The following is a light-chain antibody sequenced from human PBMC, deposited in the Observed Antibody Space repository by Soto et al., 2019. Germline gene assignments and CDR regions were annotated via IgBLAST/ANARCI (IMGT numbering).Light chain of an antibody. J-gene: IGKJ1*01. CDR2: EAS. V-gene: IGKV1-5*03. Sequence: EIELTQSPGTLSLSPGERATLSCRASQSVSSRYLAWYQQKPGKAPTLLIYEASILQNGVPSRFSGTESGTEFTLTISSLRPDDFATYYCQQYNDYSAWTFGQGTKVEIK. CDR1: QSVSSR. CDR3: QQYNDYSAWT.